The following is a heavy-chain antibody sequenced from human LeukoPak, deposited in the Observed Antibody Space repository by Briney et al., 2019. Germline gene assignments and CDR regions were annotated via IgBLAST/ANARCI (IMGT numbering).Heavy chain of an antibody. CDR3: ARHRSVVRPFDY. J-gene: IGHJ4*02. CDR1: GGSFSGYY. CDR2: INHSGST. D-gene: IGHD4-23*01. V-gene: IGHV4-34*01. Sequence: QPSETLSLTCAVYGGSFSGYYWSWIRQPPGKGLEWIGEINHSGSTNYNPSLKSRVTISVDTSKNQFSLKLSSVTAADTAVYYCARHRSVVRPFDYWGQGTLVTVSS.